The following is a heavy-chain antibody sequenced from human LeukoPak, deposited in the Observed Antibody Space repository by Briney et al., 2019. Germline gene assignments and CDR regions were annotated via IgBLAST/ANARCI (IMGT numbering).Heavy chain of an antibody. CDR3: AKDPYNMVRGVEGWFDP. CDR1: GFTFSSYA. CDR2: ISGSGGST. D-gene: IGHD3-10*01. V-gene: IGHV3-23*01. J-gene: IGHJ5*02. Sequence: GGSLRLSCAASGFTFSSYAMSWVRQAPGKGLEWVSAISGSGGSTYYADSVKGRFTISRDNSKNTPYLQMNSLRAEDTAVYYCAKDPYNMVRGVEGWFDPWGQGTLVTVSS.